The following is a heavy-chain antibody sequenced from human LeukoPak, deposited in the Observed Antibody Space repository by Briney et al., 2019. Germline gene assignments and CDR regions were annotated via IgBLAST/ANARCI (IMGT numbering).Heavy chain of an antibody. J-gene: IGHJ4*02. CDR1: GFSLDTNGVG. D-gene: IGHD3-16*01. CDR2: VYWDDKK. Sequence: ESGPTLVKPTQTLTLTCTFSGFSLDTNGVGVGWLRQPPGEALEWLAVVYWDDKKRYSASLRTRLTISKDTSKNQVVLTMTNMDPEDTATYYCAHRRIYRGFDYWGQGALVTVSS. V-gene: IGHV2-5*02. CDR3: AHRRIYRGFDY.